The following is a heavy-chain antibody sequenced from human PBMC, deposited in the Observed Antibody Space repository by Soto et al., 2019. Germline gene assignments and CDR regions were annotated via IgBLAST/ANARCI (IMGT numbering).Heavy chain of an antibody. CDR1: GGSISSYY. V-gene: IGHV4-59*01. D-gene: IGHD3-16*02. CDR2: IYYSGST. Sequence: QVQLQESGPGLVKPSETLSLTCTVSGGSISSYYWSWIRQPPGKGLEWIGYIYYSGSTNYNPSLTSRVTISVDTSNNQFSLKLSSVTAADTAVYYCARSPRGGVIVQYYFDYWGQGTLVTVSS. J-gene: IGHJ4*02. CDR3: ARSPRGGVIVQYYFDY.